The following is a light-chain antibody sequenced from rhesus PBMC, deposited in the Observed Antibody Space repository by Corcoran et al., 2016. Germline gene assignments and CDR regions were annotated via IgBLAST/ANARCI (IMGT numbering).Light chain of an antibody. CDR1: KSFSSS. V-gene: IGKV1-46*01. CDR2: SAS. Sequence: DIQMTQSPSSLSASVGDTVTITCRASKSFSSSLAWYQQKPGKAPKLLIYSASSLQSGVPSRFIGSKSGTDFTLTISSLQPEDIASYYCQQYYSDPYSFGQGTKVEIK. J-gene: IGKJ2*01. CDR3: QQYYSDPYS.